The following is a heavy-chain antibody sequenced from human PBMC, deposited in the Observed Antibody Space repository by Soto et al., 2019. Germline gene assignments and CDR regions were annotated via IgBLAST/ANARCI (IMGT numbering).Heavy chain of an antibody. Sequence: ASVKVSCTASGYTFTSYGISWVLQAPGQGLEWMGWISACNGNTNYAQKLQGRVTMTTDTSTSTAYMELRSLRSDDTAVYYCARDGPGCSSTSCYDPIAAADYYFDYWGQGTLVTVSS. D-gene: IGHD2-2*01. CDR3: ARDGPGCSSTSCYDPIAAADYYFDY. J-gene: IGHJ4*02. CDR2: ISACNGNT. CDR1: GYTFTSYG. V-gene: IGHV1-18*04.